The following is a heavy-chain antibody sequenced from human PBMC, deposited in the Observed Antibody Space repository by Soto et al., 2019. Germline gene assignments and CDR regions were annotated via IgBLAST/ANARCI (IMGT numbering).Heavy chain of an antibody. D-gene: IGHD4-17*01. CDR2: ISSSSSYI. V-gene: IGHV3-21*01. CDR1: GFTFSSYS. J-gene: IGHJ3*02. Sequence: GGSLRLSCAASGFTFSSYSMNWVRQAPGKGLEWVSSISSSSSYIYYADSVKGRFTISRDNAKNSLYLQMNSLRAEDTAVYYCARDAGDYGDYDIIAFDIWGQGTMVTVSS. CDR3: ARDAGDYGDYDIIAFDI.